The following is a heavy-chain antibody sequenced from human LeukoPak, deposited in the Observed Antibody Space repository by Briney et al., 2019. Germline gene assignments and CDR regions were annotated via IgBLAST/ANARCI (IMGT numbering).Heavy chain of an antibody. Sequence: ASVKVSCKASGYTFTGYYMHWVRQAPGQGLEWMGWINPNSGGTNYAQKFQGRVTMTRDTSISTAYMELSRLRSDDTAVYYCARLYYDGSGYSAYFDYWGQGTLVTVSS. CDR3: ARLYYDGSGYSAYFDY. CDR1: GYTFTGYY. V-gene: IGHV1-2*02. J-gene: IGHJ4*02. CDR2: INPNSGGT. D-gene: IGHD3-22*01.